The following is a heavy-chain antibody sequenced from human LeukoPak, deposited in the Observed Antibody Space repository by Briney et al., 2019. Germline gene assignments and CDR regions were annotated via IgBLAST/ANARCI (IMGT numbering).Heavy chain of an antibody. CDR1: GGSISSYY. D-gene: IGHD6-19*01. CDR3: ARVRQWLVPDYFDY. J-gene: IGHJ4*02. V-gene: IGHV4-59*01. CDR2: IYYSGST. Sequence: KPSETLSLTCTVSGGSISSYYWSWIRQPPGKGLEWIGYIYYSGSTNYSPSLKSRVTISVDTSKNQFSLKLSSVTAADTAVYYCARVRQWLVPDYFDYWGQGTLVTVSS.